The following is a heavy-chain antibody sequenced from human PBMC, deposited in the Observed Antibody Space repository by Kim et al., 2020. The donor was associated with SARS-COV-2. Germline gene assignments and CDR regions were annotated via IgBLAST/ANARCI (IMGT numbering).Heavy chain of an antibody. CDR3: VGDRDAS. Sequence: GGSLRLSCAASGFTFSNYAMYWVRQAPGKGLECVSSISGDERSTYYADSVKGQFTISRDNSKSTLYLQMNSLRVEDTAMYYCVGDRDASWGQGTLVTVSS. J-gene: IGHJ5*02. CDR2: ISGDERST. V-gene: IGHV3-23*01. CDR1: GFTFSNYA.